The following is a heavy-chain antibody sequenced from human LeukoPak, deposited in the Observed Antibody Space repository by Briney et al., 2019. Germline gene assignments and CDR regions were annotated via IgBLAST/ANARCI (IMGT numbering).Heavy chain of an antibody. CDR3: AKEPREYCSSTSCPNWFDS. Sequence: GGSLRLSCAASGFTFNNYAMSWVRQAPGKGLEWVSAISASGSTTYYADSVKGRFTISRDNSENTLFLQMNSLRAEDTAVYYCAKEPREYCSSTSCPNWFDSWGQGTLVTVSS. V-gene: IGHV3-23*01. J-gene: IGHJ5*01. CDR2: ISASGSTT. CDR1: GFTFNNYA. D-gene: IGHD2-2*01.